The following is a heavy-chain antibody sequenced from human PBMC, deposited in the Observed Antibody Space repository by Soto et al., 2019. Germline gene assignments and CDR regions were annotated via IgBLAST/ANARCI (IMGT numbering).Heavy chain of an antibody. Sequence: QVQLQESGPGLVKPSETLSLTCTVSGGSISSYYWSWIRQPPGKGLEWIGYIYYSGSTNYNPTLKSRVTISVDTSKNQFSLKLSSVTAADTAVYYGAREAGGFDPWGQGTLVTVSS. CDR2: IYYSGST. D-gene: IGHD3-10*01. J-gene: IGHJ5*02. V-gene: IGHV4-59*01. CDR3: AREAGGFDP. CDR1: GGSISSYY.